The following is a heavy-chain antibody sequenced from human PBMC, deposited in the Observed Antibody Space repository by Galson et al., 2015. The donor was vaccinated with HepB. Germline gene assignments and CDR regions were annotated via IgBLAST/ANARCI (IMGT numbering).Heavy chain of an antibody. V-gene: IGHV4-39*01. J-gene: IGHJ6*02. CDR3: ARHSLRATGDPLQGYYYGMDV. D-gene: IGHD7-27*01. CDR1: GGSISSSSYY. CDR2: IYYSGST. Sequence: SETLSLTCTVSGGSISSSSYYWGWIRQPPGKGLEWIGSIYYSGSTYYNPSLKSRVTISVDTSKNQFSLKLSSVTAADTAVYYCARHSLRATGDPLQGYYYGMDVWGQGTTVTVSS.